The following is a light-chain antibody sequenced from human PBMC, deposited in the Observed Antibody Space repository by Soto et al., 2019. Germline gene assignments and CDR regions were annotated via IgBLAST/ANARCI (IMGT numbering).Light chain of an antibody. CDR3: QQYDAWPRT. V-gene: IGKV3-15*01. CDR1: QSVSTN. J-gene: IGKJ1*01. CDR2: GGS. Sequence: EIVMTQSPATLSVSPGERATLSCRASQSVSTNFAWYQQEPVAWYQQKPGQAPRLLIFGGSTRATGVPARFSGSGSGTEFTLTISSLQYEDFAVYYCQQYDAWPRTFGQGTRVEIK.